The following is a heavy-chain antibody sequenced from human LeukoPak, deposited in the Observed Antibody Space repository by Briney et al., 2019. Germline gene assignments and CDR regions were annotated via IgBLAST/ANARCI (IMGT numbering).Heavy chain of an antibody. J-gene: IGHJ4*02. V-gene: IGHV3-30*18. CDR3: AKVTGDKGIAAAGTRGPVDY. Sequence: GGSLRLSCAASGSTFSSYGMHWVRQAPGKGLEWVAVISYDGSNKYYADSVKGRFTISRDNSKNTLYLQMNSLRAEDTAVYYCAKVTGDKGIAAAGTRGPVDYWGQGTLVTVSS. D-gene: IGHD6-13*01. CDR2: ISYDGSNK. CDR1: GSTFSSYG.